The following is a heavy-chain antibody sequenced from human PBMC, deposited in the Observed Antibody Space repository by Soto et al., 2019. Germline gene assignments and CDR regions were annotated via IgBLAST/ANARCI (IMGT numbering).Heavy chain of an antibody. V-gene: IGHV1-18*04. J-gene: IGHJ3*02. D-gene: IGHD6-19*01. CDR2: ISAYNGNT. Sequence: GASVKVSCKASGYTFTSYGISWVRQAPGQGLEWMGWISAYNGNTNYAQKLQGRVTMTTETPTSTVYMELGSLRSDDTAVYYCARDLYYSSGRYFDHDAFDIWGQGTVVTVSS. CDR1: GYTFTSYG. CDR3: ARDLYYSSGRYFDHDAFDI.